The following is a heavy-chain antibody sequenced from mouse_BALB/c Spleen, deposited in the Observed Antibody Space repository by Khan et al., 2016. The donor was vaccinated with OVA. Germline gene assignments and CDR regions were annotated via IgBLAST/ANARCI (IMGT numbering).Heavy chain of an antibody. Sequence: EVKLLESGPGLVKPSQSLSLTCTVTGYSITSEYAWNWIRQFPGNKLEWMGYINYSGITRFNPSLKSRISITRDTSKNQFFLQLNSVTTEDTATYYCARKDYYDYDPFPYWGQGTLVTVSA. CDR3: ARKDYYDYDPFPY. CDR2: INYSGIT. CDR1: GYSITSEYA. V-gene: IGHV3-2*02. J-gene: IGHJ3*01. D-gene: IGHD2-4*01.